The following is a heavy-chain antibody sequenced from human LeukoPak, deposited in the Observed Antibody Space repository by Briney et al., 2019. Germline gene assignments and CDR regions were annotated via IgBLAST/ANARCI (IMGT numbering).Heavy chain of an antibody. D-gene: IGHD2-2*02. J-gene: IGHJ4*02. V-gene: IGHV1-18*01. CDR3: ARAIVVVPAAISDFDY. CDR1: GYTFTIYG. CDR2: ISAYNGNT. Sequence: ASVKVSCKASGYTFTIYGISWVRQAPGQGLEWMGWISAYNGNTNYAQKLQGRVTMTTDTSTSTAYMELRSLRSDDTAVYYCARAIVVVPAAISDFDYWGQGTLVTVSS.